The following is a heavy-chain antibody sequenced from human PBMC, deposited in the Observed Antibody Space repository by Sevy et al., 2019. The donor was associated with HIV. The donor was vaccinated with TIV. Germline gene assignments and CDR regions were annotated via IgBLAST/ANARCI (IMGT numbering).Heavy chain of an antibody. J-gene: IGHJ4*02. CDR1: GFTFSSYA. CDR3: AKPGGATYYYDSRGPPGRD. Sequence: GGSLRLSCAASGFTFSSYAMSWVRQAPGKGLEWVSAISGSGGSTYDADSVKGRFTISRDNSKNTLYLQMNSLRAEDTAVYYCAKPGGATYYYDSRGPPGRDWGQGTLVTVSS. V-gene: IGHV3-23*01. D-gene: IGHD3-22*01. CDR2: ISGSGGST.